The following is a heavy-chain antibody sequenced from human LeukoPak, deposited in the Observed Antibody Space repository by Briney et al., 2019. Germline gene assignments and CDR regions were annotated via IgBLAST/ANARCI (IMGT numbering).Heavy chain of an antibody. CDR2: INHSGST. CDR1: GGSFSGYY. J-gene: IGHJ6*03. V-gene: IGHV4-34*01. D-gene: IGHD5-12*01. CDR3: ARDRSGYDWGLYYYYMDV. Sequence: SETLSLTCAVYGGSFSGYYWSWIRQPPGKGLEWIGEINHSGSTNYNPSLESRVTISVDTSKNQFSLKLSSVTAADTAVYYCARDRSGYDWGLYYYYMDVWGKGTTVTVSS.